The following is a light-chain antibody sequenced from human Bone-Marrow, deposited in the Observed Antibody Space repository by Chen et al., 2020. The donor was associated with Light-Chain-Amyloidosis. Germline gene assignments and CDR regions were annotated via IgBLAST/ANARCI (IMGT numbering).Light chain of an antibody. CDR2: RDT. CDR1: DLPTKY. V-gene: IGLV3-25*03. J-gene: IGLJ2*01. CDR3: PSADSSGTYEVI. Sequence: SYELTQPPSVSVSTGQTARITCSGDDLPTKYAYWYQQKPGQAPVLVIHRDTERPSGISERFSGSSSGTTSTLTISGVQAEDEADYHCPSADSSGTYEVIFGGGTKLTVL.